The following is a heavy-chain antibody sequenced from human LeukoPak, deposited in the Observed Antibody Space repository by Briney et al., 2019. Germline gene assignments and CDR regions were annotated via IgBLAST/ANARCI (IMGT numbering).Heavy chain of an antibody. Sequence: SVKVSCKASGGTFSSYAIGWVRQAPGQGLEWMGGIIPIFGTANYAQKFQGRVTITADESTSTAYMELSSLRSEDTAVYYCASPTVGYCSSTSCSGGDYYYYYMDVWGKGTTVTVSS. D-gene: IGHD2-2*01. CDR3: ASPTVGYCSSTSCSGGDYYYYYMDV. V-gene: IGHV1-69*01. CDR2: IIPIFGTA. CDR1: GGTFSSYA. J-gene: IGHJ6*03.